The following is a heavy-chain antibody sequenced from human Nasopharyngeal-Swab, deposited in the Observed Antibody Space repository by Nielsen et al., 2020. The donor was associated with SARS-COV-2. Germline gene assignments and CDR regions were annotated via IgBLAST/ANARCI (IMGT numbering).Heavy chain of an antibody. D-gene: IGHD5-18*01. CDR1: GYTFTSYG. Sequence: ASVKVSCKASGYTFTSYGISWVRQAPGQGLEWMVWISAYNGNTNYAQKPQGRVTMTTDTSTSTAYMELRSLRSDDTAVYYCARDNDSYGYDYWGQGTLVTVSS. CDR2: ISAYNGNT. V-gene: IGHV1-18*01. CDR3: ARDNDSYGYDY. J-gene: IGHJ4*02.